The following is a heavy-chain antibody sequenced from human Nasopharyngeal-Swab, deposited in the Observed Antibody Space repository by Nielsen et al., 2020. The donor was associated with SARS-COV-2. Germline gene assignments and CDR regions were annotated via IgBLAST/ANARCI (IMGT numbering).Heavy chain of an antibody. D-gene: IGHD4-17*01. V-gene: IGHV6-1*01. CDR1: GDSVSSSSAA. Sequence: LRLSCAISGDSVSSSSAAWNWIRQSPSRGLEWLGRTYYRSKWYNDYAVSVKSRTTINPDTSKNQFSLHLNSVTPEDTAVYYCARARGAYGDYYYYYYTDVWGKGTTVTVSS. J-gene: IGHJ6*03. CDR2: TYYRSKWYN. CDR3: ARARGAYGDYYYYYYTDV.